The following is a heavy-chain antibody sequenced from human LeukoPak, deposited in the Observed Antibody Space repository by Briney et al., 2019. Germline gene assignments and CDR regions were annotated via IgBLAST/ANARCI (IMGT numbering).Heavy chain of an antibody. CDR2: IYYSGST. D-gene: IGHD4-17*01. V-gene: IGHV4-59*01. CDR3: ARSIRHYAQYYYYYYGMDV. Sequence: SETLSLTYTVPGGSISSYYWSWIRQPPGKGLEWIGYIYYSGSTNYNPSLKSRVTISVDTSKNQFSLKLSSVTAADTAVYYCARSIRHYAQYYYYYYGMDVWGQGTTVTVSS. J-gene: IGHJ6*02. CDR1: GGSISSYY.